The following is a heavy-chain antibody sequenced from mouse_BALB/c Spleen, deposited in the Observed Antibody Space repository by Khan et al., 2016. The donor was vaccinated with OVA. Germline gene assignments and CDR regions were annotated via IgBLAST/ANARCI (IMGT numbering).Heavy chain of an antibody. D-gene: IGHD1-1*01. CDR1: GNSITSGYA. J-gene: IGHJ2*01. V-gene: IGHV3-2*02. Sequence: EVQLQESGPGLVKPSQSLSLTCTVTGNSITSGYAWNWIRQFPGNKLEWMGYISYSGETSYIPSLKSRISITRDTSKNQFFLQLNSVTTEDTATYYCARGNYYGYYFDYWGQGTTLTVSS. CDR2: ISYSGET. CDR3: ARGNYYGYYFDY.